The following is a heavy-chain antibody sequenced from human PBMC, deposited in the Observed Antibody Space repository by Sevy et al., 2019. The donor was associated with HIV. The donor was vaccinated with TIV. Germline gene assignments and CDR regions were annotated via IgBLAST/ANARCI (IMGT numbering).Heavy chain of an antibody. D-gene: IGHD3-10*01. CDR1: GFTFGDYA. Sequence: GGSLRLSCTASGFTFGDYAMSWFRQAPGKGLEWVGFIRSKAYGGTTEYAASVKGRFTISRDDSKSIAYLQMNSLKTEDTAVYYCTRDLRPVPMVRGVIITGAFDIWGQGTMVTVSS. V-gene: IGHV3-49*03. CDR3: TRDLRPVPMVRGVIITGAFDI. J-gene: IGHJ3*02. CDR2: IRSKAYGGTT.